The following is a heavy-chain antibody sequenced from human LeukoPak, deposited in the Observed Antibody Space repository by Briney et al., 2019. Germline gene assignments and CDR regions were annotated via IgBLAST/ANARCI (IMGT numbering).Heavy chain of an antibody. D-gene: IGHD6-19*01. J-gene: IGHJ4*02. Sequence: GGSLRLSCAASGFTLSSYAMSWVRQAPGKGLEWVSAISGSGGSTYYADSVKGRFTISRDNSKNTLYLQMNSLRAEDTAVYYCAKDLPRPQWLGYFDYWGQGTLVTVSS. CDR3: AKDLPRPQWLGYFDY. CDR1: GFTLSSYA. CDR2: ISGSGGST. V-gene: IGHV3-23*01.